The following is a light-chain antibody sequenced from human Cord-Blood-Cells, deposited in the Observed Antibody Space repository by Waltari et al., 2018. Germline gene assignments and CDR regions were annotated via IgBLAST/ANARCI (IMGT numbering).Light chain of an antibody. J-gene: IGKJ4*01. CDR3: QQYGSSPPLT. CDR2: GAS. V-gene: IGKV3-20*01. Sequence: EIVLTQSPGTLSLSPGERATLSCRASQSVSSSYLAWYQQKSGQAPRLLIYGASSRATGIPDRFSGSGSGTDFTLPSSRLEPEDFAVYYCQQYGSSPPLTFGGGTKVEIK. CDR1: QSVSSSY.